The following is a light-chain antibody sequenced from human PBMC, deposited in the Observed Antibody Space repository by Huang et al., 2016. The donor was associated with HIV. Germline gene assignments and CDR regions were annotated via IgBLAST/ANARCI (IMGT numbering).Light chain of an antibody. J-gene: IGKJ4*01. CDR3: QQYDTWPPLT. CDR1: QRVGGK. V-gene: IGKV3-15*01. CDR2: GAS. Sequence: ILLTQFPATLSVSPGQRVTLSCRASQRVGGKLAWYQQRPGQAPRLLIYGASTRVPTIPDRFSGSGSGTEFTLTISSLQSEEFAVYYCQQYDTWPPLTFGGGTKV.